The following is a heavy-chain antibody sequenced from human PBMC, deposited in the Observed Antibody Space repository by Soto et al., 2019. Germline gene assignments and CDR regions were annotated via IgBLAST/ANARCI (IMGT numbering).Heavy chain of an antibody. CDR3: ATEVWVYYDFWSGYSDY. CDR1: GFTFTDYA. Sequence: GGSLRLSCAASGFTFTDYAMSWVRQAPGKGLEWVANIKEDGSDMYYVDSVKGRFTISRDNAKNSLYLQMNSLRAEDTAVYYCATEVWVYYDFWSGYSDYWGQGTLVTVSS. V-gene: IGHV3-7*01. CDR2: IKEDGSDM. D-gene: IGHD3-3*01. J-gene: IGHJ4*02.